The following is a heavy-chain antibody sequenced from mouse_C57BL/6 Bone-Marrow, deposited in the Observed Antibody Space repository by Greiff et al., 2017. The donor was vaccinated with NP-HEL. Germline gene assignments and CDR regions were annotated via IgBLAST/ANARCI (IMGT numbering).Heavy chain of an antibody. V-gene: IGHV1-64*01. Sequence: QVQLQQPGAELVKPGASVKLSCKASGYTFTSYWMHWVKQRPGQGLEWIGMIHPNSGSTNYNEKFKSKATLTVDKSSSTAYMQLSSLTSEDSAVYYCARTLYYGYDGYAMDYWGQGTSVTVSS. J-gene: IGHJ4*01. CDR3: ARTLYYGYDGYAMDY. CDR1: GYTFTSYW. CDR2: IHPNSGST. D-gene: IGHD2-2*01.